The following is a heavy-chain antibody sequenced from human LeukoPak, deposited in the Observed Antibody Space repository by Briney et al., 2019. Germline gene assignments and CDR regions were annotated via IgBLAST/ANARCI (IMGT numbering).Heavy chain of an antibody. J-gene: IGHJ4*02. CDR2: ISGSGGST. CDR3: AKDRALGSSGWYFDY. V-gene: IGHV3-23*01. D-gene: IGHD6-19*01. Sequence: GGSLRLSCAASGLTFSSYAMSWVRQAPGKGLEWVSAISGSGGSTYYADSVKGRFTISRDNSKNTLYLQMNSLRAEDTAVYYCAKDRALGSSGWYFDYWGQGTLVTVSS. CDR1: GLTFSSYA.